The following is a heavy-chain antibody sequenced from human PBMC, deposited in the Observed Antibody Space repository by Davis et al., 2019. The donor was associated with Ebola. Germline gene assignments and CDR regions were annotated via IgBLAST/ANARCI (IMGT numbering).Heavy chain of an antibody. J-gene: IGHJ2*01. CDR2: IYHSGST. CDR1: GYSISSGYY. D-gene: IGHD2-2*01. V-gene: IGHV4-38-2*01. Sequence: PSETLSLTCAVSGYSISSGYYWGWIRQPPGKGLEWIGSIYHSGSTYYNPSLTSRVTISVDTSKNQFSLKLSSVTAADTAVYYCARGWPPYCSSTSCPYWYFDLWGRGTLVTVSS. CDR3: ARGWPPYCSSTSCPYWYFDL.